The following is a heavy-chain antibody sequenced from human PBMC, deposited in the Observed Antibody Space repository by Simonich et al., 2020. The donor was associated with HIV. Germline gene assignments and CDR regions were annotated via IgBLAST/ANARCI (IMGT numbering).Heavy chain of an antibody. Sequence: EVQLVESGGGLVQPGRSLRLSCAASGFTFDDYAMHWVRQAPGEGLEWVSGIRWNSGSIGDADSVKGRFTISRDNAKNSLYLQMNSLRAEDMALYYCAKDRYSSSSGSFDYWGQGTLVTVSS. J-gene: IGHJ4*02. CDR1: GFTFDDYA. CDR3: AKDRYSSSSGSFDY. V-gene: IGHV3-9*03. D-gene: IGHD6-6*01. CDR2: IRWNSGSI.